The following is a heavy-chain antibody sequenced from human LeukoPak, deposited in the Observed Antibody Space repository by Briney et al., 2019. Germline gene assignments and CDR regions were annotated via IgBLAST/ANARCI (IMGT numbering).Heavy chain of an antibody. J-gene: IGHJ4*02. Sequence: PGGSLRLSCAASGFTFSSFGMNWVRQAPGKGLEWVSYISSSSSTIYYADSVKGRFTISRDNAKNSLYLQMNSLRAEDTAVYYCARDEDYGGNSGDGYFDYWGQGTLVTVSS. CDR3: ARDEDYGGNSGDGYFDY. V-gene: IGHV3-48*04. CDR2: ISSSSSTI. D-gene: IGHD4-23*01. CDR1: GFTFSSFG.